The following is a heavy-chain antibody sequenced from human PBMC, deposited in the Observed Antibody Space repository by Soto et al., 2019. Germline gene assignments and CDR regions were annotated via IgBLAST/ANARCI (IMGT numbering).Heavy chain of an antibody. D-gene: IGHD5-18*01. J-gene: IGHJ4*02. V-gene: IGHV2-5*02. CDR1: GFSLSTSGVG. CDR3: AQSDTAMVTVSFDY. CDR2: IYWDDDK. Sequence: QITLKESGPTLVKPTQTLTLTCTFSGFSLSTSGVGVGWIRQPPGKALEWLALIYWDDDKRYSPSLKSRLTITKDTSKNQVVLTMTNMDPVDTATYYCAQSDTAMVTVSFDYWGQGTLVTVSS.